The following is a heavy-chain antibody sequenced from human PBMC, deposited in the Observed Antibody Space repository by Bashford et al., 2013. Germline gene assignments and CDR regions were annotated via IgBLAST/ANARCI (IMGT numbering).Heavy chain of an antibody. CDR3: ARGQDIVVVVADYYFDY. V-gene: IGHV1-69*13. CDR1: GGTFSSYA. Sequence: SVKVSCKASGGTFSSYAISWVRQAPGQGLEWMGGIIPIFGTANYAQKFQGRVTITADESTSTAYMELSSLRSEDTAVYYCARGQDIVVVVADYYFDYWGREPWSPSPQ. J-gene: IGHJ4*02. CDR2: IIPIFGTA. D-gene: IGHD2-15*01.